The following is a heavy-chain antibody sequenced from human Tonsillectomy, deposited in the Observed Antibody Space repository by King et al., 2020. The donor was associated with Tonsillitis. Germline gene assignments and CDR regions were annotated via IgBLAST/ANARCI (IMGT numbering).Heavy chain of an antibody. V-gene: IGHV4-38-2*02. Sequence: VQLQESGPGLVKPSETLSLTCAVSGYSISSGYYWGWIRQPPGTGLEWIGSIYHSGSTYYNPSLKSRVTLSVDTSKNQFSLKLSSVTAADTAVYYCARDARYYDSRGYTYFFDYWGQGTLVTVSS. CDR3: ARDARYYDSRGYTYFFDY. J-gene: IGHJ4*02. D-gene: IGHD3-22*01. CDR1: GYSISSGYY. CDR2: IYHSGST.